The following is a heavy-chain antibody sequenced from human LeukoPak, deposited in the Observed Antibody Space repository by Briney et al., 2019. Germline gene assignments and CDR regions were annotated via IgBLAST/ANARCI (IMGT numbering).Heavy chain of an antibody. Sequence: PGGSLRLSCAASGFRFSNSWMYWVRQGPGKGPVWVSRMKTDGTRIEYADSVKGRFTISRDNAKNSLYLQMNSLRAEDTAVYYCARAGLLWFGQSRMDVWGQGTTVTVSS. V-gene: IGHV3-74*01. D-gene: IGHD3-10*01. CDR2: MKTDGTRI. CDR3: ARAGLLWFGQSRMDV. CDR1: GFRFSNSW. J-gene: IGHJ6*02.